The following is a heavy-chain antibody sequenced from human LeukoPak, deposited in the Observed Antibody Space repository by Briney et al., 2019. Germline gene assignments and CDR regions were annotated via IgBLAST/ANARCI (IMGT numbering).Heavy chain of an antibody. CDR3: ARDRQSYYDFWSGYYTAPYYYGMDV. CDR1: GFTFSSYG. CDR2: IWYDGSNK. J-gene: IGHJ6*02. V-gene: IGHV3-33*01. Sequence: PGRSLRRSCAASGFTFSSYGMRWVRQAPGKGLEWVAVIWYDGSNKYYADSVKGRFTISRDNSKNTLYLQMNSLRAEDTAVYYCARDRQSYYDFWSGYYTAPYYYGMDVWGQGTTVTVSS. D-gene: IGHD3-3*01.